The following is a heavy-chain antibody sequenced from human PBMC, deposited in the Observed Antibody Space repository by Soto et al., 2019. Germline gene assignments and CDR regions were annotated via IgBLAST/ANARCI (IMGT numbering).Heavy chain of an antibody. CDR2: IHPGESDT. CDR1: GYSFTTYW. J-gene: IGHJ6*02. D-gene: IGHD1-26*01. V-gene: IGHV5-51*01. Sequence: GESLKISCQSYGYSFTTYWIAWVRQMPGKGLEWMGSIHPGESDTRYSPSFQGQVTISADMSITTAYLKWSSLKASDTAMYYCARHEATYYSFYGMDVWGQRTRVTVSS. CDR3: ARHEATYYSFYGMDV.